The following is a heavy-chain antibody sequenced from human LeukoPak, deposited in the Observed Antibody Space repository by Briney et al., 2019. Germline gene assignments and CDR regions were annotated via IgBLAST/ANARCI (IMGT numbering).Heavy chain of an antibody. CDR3: AKDIRAHYYYYGMDV. Sequence: PGGSLRLSCAASGFTFDDYAMHWVRQAPGKGLEWVSGISWNSGSIGYADSVKGRFTISRDNAKNSLYLQTNSLRAEDTALYYCAKDIRAHYYYYGMDVWGQGTTVTVSS. J-gene: IGHJ6*02. CDR1: GFTFDDYA. V-gene: IGHV3-9*01. CDR2: ISWNSGSI.